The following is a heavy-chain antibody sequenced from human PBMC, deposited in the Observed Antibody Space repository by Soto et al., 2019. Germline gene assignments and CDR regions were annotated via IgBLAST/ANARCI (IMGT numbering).Heavy chain of an antibody. D-gene: IGHD4-17*01. CDR2: MNPNSGNT. V-gene: IGHV1-8*01. J-gene: IGHJ4*02. Sequence: QVQLVQSGAEVKKPGASVKVSCKASGYTFTSYDINWVRQATGQGLEWMGWMNPNSGNTGYAQKFQVRVNMARNTSISTAYMELSSLRSEDTAVYYCARGKVTTAGLLVYWGQGTLVTVSS. CDR1: GYTFTSYD. CDR3: ARGKVTTAGLLVY.